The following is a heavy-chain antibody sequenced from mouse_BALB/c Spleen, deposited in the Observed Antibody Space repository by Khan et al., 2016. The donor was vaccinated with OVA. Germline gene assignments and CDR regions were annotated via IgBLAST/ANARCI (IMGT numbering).Heavy chain of an antibody. V-gene: IGHV1-61*01. D-gene: IGHD2-12*01. CDR3: ARRENDSDDPAGFAY. Sequence: VQLQESGAELVRPGASVKLSCKASGYTFTSYWMNWVKQRPGHGLEWIGRIDPSDSETNYNQMFKDKATLTVDKSSSTAYMQLSSLTSEDSAVYYCARRENDSDDPAGFAYWGQGTLVTVSA. CDR2: IDPSDSET. J-gene: IGHJ3*01. CDR1: GYTFTSYW.